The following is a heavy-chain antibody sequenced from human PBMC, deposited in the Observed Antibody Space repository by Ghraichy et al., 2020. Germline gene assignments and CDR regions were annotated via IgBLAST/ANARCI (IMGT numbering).Heavy chain of an antibody. J-gene: IGHJ3*02. CDR2: ISGSGITR. V-gene: IGHV3-11*01. Sequence: LSLTCAASGFTFSDYYMTWIRQAPGKGLEWVSYISGSGITREYADSLKARFTISRDNAKTSMYLQMDSLRVEDTAVYYCVRGHSGSWPHAFAIWGQGTMVTVSS. CDR3: VRGHSGSWPHAFAI. D-gene: IGHD1-26*01. CDR1: GFTFSDYY.